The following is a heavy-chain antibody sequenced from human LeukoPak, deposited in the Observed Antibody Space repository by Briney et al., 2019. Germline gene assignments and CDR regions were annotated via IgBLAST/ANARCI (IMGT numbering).Heavy chain of an antibody. CDR2: MNPNSGNT. CDR1: GYTFTSYD. D-gene: IGHD3-22*01. CDR3: ARVWRVGERAKDSSGYLDI. Sequence: ASVKVSCKASGYTFTSYDINWVRQASGQGREGMGWMNPNSGNTGYAEKFEGRVTITRNTSISTAYMELSSLRSEDTAVYYCARVWRVGERAKDSSGYLDIWGQGTMVTVSS. J-gene: IGHJ3*02. V-gene: IGHV1-8*03.